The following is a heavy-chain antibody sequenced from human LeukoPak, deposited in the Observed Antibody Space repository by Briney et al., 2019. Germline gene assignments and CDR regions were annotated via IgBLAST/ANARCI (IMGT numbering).Heavy chain of an antibody. D-gene: IGHD6-13*01. CDR3: ARDGDTAAAGYYFDS. V-gene: IGHV3-23*01. CDR2: IRSNGDTA. J-gene: IGHJ4*02. CDR1: GFTFSSIA. Sequence: GGSLRLSCTASGFTFSSIALTWVRQAPGKGLEWVSTIRSNGDTAYNADSVNGRFTISRDNSMNMVFLQTNSLRVEDTGVYYCARDGDTAAAGYYFDSWGQGTLVTVSS.